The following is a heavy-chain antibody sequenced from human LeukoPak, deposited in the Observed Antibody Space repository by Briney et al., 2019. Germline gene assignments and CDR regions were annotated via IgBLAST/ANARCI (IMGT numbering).Heavy chain of an antibody. J-gene: IGHJ5*02. Sequence: SETLSLTCTVSGGSITNYYWSWIRQPPGKGLEWIGFSYYNGNTNYNPSLKSRVTISVDMSKNQFSLNLSSVTAAGTAVYYCAREGDKYANWFDTWGQGTLVTVSS. V-gene: IGHV4-59*01. CDR1: GGSITNYY. CDR3: AREGDKYANWFDT. CDR2: SYYNGNT. D-gene: IGHD2-8*01.